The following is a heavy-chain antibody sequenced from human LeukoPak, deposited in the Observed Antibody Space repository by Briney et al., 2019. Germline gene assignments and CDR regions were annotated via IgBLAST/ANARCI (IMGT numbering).Heavy chain of an antibody. V-gene: IGHV4-4*02. CDR3: ARSFYGNHYYLDY. D-gene: IGHD1-1*01. CDR2: IYHSGST. J-gene: IGHJ4*02. CDR1: GGSISSSNW. Sequence: PSETLSLTCAVSGGSISSSNWWSWVRQPPGKGLEWIGEIYHSGSTNYNPSLKSRVTISVDKSKNQFSLKLSSVTAADTAVYYCARSFYGNHYYLDYGGQETLVTVSS.